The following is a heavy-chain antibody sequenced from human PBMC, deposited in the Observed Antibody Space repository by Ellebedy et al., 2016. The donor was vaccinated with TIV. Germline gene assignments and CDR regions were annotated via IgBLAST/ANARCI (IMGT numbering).Heavy chain of an antibody. J-gene: IGHJ4*02. D-gene: IGHD1-14*01. CDR3: ARGRTTGI. CDR1: GFTFSSYW. V-gene: IGHV3-74*01. Sequence: GESLKIPCAASGFTFSSYWMHWVRQAPGKGLVWVSRINSDGSSTTYADSVKGRFTISRDNAKNTLYLQINSLRAEDTAVYYCARGRTTGIWGQGTLVTVSS. CDR2: INSDGSST.